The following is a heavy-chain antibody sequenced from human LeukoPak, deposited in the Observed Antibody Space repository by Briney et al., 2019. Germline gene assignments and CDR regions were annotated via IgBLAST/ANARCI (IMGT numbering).Heavy chain of an antibody. J-gene: IGHJ6*02. D-gene: IGHD4-17*01. CDR2: ISSSSSYI. CDR3: AREGTTVYYFGMDV. CDR1: GFTFSSYI. V-gene: IGHV3-21*01. Sequence: GGSLRLSCAASGFTFSSYIMNWVRQAPGKGLEWVSSISSSSSYIYYADSVKGRFTISRDNAKNSLYLQMNSLRAEDTAVYYCAREGTTVYYFGMDVWGQGTTVTVSS.